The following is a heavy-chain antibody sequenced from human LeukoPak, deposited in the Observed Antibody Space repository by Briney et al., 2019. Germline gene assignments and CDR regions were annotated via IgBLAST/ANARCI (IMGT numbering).Heavy chain of an antibody. CDR3: AGTAVAGCFQH. CDR2: IIPILGIA. Sequence: ASVKVSCKASGGTFSSYAISWVRQAPGQGLEWMGRIIPILGIANYAQKFQGRVTITADKSTGTAYMELSSLRSEDTAVYYCAGTAVAGCFQHWGQGTLVTVSS. V-gene: IGHV1-69*04. D-gene: IGHD6-19*01. J-gene: IGHJ1*01. CDR1: GGTFSSYA.